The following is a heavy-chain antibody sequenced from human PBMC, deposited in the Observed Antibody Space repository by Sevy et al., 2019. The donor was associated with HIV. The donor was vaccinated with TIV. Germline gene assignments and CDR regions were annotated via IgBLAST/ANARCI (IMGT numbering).Heavy chain of an antibody. CDR1: GGSISSYY. J-gene: IGHJ6*02. CDR3: ARGWMGATYYYYGMDV. Sequence: SENLSLTCTVSGGSISSYYWSWIRQPPGKGLECIGYIYYSGSTNYNPSLKSRVTISVDTSKNQFSLKLSSVTAADTAVYYCARGWMGATYYYYGMDVWGQGTTVTVSS. V-gene: IGHV4-59*13. CDR2: IYYSGST. D-gene: IGHD1-26*01.